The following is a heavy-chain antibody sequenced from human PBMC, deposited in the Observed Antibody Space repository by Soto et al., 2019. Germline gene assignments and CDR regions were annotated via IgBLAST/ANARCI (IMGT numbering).Heavy chain of an antibody. J-gene: IGHJ5*02. CDR3: ARREDYDYIWGSYRYNNWFDP. CDR1: GGSFSGYY. D-gene: IGHD3-16*02. V-gene: IGHV4-34*01. CDR2: INHSGST. Sequence: SETLSLTCAVYGGSFSGYYWSWIRQPPGKGLEWIGEINHSGSTNYNPSLKSRVTISVDTSKNQFSLKLSSVTAADTAVYYCARREDYDYIWGSYRYNNWFDPWGQGTLVTVSS.